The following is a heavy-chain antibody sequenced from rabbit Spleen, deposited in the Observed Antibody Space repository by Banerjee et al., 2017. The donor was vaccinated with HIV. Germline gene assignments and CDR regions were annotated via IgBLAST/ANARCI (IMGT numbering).Heavy chain of an antibody. CDR2: VNIVTGKS. CDR3: VRGASSSGWNFGW. V-gene: IGHV1S45*01. J-gene: IGHJ2*01. Sequence: QEQLEESGGDLVKPGASLTLTCTASGFSFSDKDVMCWVRQTPGKGLEWIACVNIVTGKSVYASWAKGRFIMSRTSSTTVTLQLNSLTVADTATYFCVRGASSSGWNFGWRGPGTLVTVS. CDR1: GFSFSDKDV. D-gene: IGHD1-1*01.